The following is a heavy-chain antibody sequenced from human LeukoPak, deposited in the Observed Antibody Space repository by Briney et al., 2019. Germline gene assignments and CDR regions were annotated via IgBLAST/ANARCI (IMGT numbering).Heavy chain of an antibody. V-gene: IGHV3-9*03. J-gene: IGHJ4*02. CDR1: GFTFDDYA. D-gene: IGHD5-18*01. CDR3: ARGYSYGYPYYFDY. CDR2: ISWNSGSI. Sequence: GGSLRLSCAASGFTFDDYAMHWVRQAPGKGLEWVSGISWNSGSIGYADSVKGRFTISRDNAKNSLYLQMNSLRAEDMALYYCARGYSYGYPYYFDYWGQGTLVTVSS.